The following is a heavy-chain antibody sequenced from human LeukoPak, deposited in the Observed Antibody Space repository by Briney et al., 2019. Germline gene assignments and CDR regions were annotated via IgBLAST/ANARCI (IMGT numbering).Heavy chain of an antibody. CDR3: AGGPMNYDFWSGYYRPYYYYYYMDV. CDR1: GGSISSYY. CDR2: IYYSGST. V-gene: IGHV4-59*01. Sequence: SETLSLTCTVSGGSISSYYWSWIRQPPGKGLEWIGYIYYSGSTNYNPSLKSRVTISVDTSKNQFSLKLSSVTAADTAVYYCAGGPMNYDFWSGYYRPYYYYYYMDVWGKGTTVTVSS. J-gene: IGHJ6*03. D-gene: IGHD3-3*01.